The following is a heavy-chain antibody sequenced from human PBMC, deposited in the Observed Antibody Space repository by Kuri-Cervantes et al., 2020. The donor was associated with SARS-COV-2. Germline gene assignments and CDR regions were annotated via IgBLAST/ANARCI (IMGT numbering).Heavy chain of an antibody. CDR1: GGSVSSNSYY. CDR2: MYYSGNT. V-gene: IGHV4-39*01. D-gene: IGHD3-22*01. Sequence: GSLRLSCTVSGGSVSSNSYYCGWVRQPPGRGLEWIGSMYYSGNTFYNPSLKSRVTISADTSKNLFSLKLNSVTAADTAVYYCARLTMIVANYYFDYWGQGTLVTVSS. CDR3: ARLTMIVANYYFDY. J-gene: IGHJ4*02.